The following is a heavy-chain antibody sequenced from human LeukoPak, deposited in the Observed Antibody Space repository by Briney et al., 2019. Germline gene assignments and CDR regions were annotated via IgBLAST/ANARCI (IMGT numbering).Heavy chain of an antibody. Sequence: PGGSLRLSCAASGFTFSSYWMSWVRQAPGKGLEWVANINGDESEKYYVDSVKARSTISRDNAKNSLYLQMNSLRVDDTAIYYCSRGEGDDYWGQGTLVTVSS. V-gene: IGHV3-7*01. CDR3: SRGEGDDY. J-gene: IGHJ4*02. D-gene: IGHD3-10*01. CDR2: INGDESEK. CDR1: GFTFSSYW.